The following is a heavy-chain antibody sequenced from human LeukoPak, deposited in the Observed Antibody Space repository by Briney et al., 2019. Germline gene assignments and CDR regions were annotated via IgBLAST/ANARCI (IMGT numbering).Heavy chain of an antibody. V-gene: IGHV4-34*01. J-gene: IGHJ6*03. Sequence: SETLSLTCAVYGGSFSGYYWSWLRQPPGKGLEWIGEINHSGSTNYNPSLKSRVTISVDTSKNQFSLKLSSVTAADTAVYYCARRMTTATAGYYYYMDVWGKGTTVTVSS. D-gene: IGHD4-11*01. CDR1: GGSFSGYY. CDR2: INHSGST. CDR3: ARRMTTATAGYYYYMDV.